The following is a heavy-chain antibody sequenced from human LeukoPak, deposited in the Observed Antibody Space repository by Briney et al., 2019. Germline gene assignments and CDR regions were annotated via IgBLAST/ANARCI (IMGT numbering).Heavy chain of an antibody. D-gene: IGHD3-10*01. CDR1: GFTFSSYW. CDR2: IKQDGSEK. Sequence: GGSLRLSCAASGFTFSSYWMSWVRQAPGKGLEWVANIKQDGSEKYYVDSVKGRFTISRDNAKNSLYLQMNSLRAEDTAVYYCARGNPGEFYYYYGMDVWGQGTTVTVSS. V-gene: IGHV3-7*03. J-gene: IGHJ6*02. CDR3: ARGNPGEFYYYYGMDV.